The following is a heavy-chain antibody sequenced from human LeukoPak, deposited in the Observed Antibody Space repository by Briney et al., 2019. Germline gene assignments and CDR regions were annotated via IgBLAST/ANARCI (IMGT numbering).Heavy chain of an antibody. Sequence: SDTLSLTCAVYGGSFSGYYWSWIRQPPGKGLEWIGEINHSGRTNYNPSLKSRVTISVDTCKNQFSLKLSSVTAADTAVYYCAREGYCSSTSCYKGYYYMDVWGNGTTVTVSS. D-gene: IGHD2-2*01. CDR3: AREGYCSSTSCYKGYYYMDV. J-gene: IGHJ6*03. CDR2: INHSGRT. V-gene: IGHV4-34*01. CDR1: GGSFSGYY.